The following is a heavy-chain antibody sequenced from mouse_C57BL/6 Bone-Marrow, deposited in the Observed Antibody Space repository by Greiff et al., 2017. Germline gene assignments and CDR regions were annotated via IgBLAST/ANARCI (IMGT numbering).Heavy chain of an antibody. CDR3: ARDGYYAMDY. CDR2: ISDGGSYT. CDR1: GFTFSSYA. V-gene: IGHV5-4*01. J-gene: IGHJ4*01. Sequence: VESGGGLVKPGGSLKLSCAASGFTFSSYAMSWVRQTPEKRLEWVATISDGGSYTYYPDNVKGRFTISRDNAKNNLYLQMSHLKSEDTAMYYCARDGYYAMDYWGQGTSVTVSS.